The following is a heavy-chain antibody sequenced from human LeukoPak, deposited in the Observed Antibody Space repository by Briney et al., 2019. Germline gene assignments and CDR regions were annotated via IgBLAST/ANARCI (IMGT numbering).Heavy chain of an antibody. CDR3: AKDGAAAGATTNYFDY. Sequence: GRSLRLSCAASGFTFDDYAMHWVRQAPGKGLEWVSGISWNSGSIGYADSVKGRFTISRDNAKSSLYLQMNSLRAEDTALYYCAKDGAAAGATTNYFDYWGQGTLVTVSS. CDR2: ISWNSGSI. D-gene: IGHD6-13*01. V-gene: IGHV3-9*01. J-gene: IGHJ4*02. CDR1: GFTFDDYA.